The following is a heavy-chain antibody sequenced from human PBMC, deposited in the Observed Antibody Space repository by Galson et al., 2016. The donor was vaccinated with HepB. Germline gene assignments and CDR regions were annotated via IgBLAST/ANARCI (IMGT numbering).Heavy chain of an antibody. CDR1: GFRFEDYG. J-gene: IGHJ4*02. CDR2: ISWDSGSI. V-gene: IGHV3-9*01. D-gene: IGHD3-3*01. CDR3: VKSRRFLEWLLPAFGY. Sequence: SLRLSCAVSGFRFEDYGMHWVRQAPGKGLEWVSSISWDSGSIGYADAVKGRFTISRYNAKNSLYLQMHSMRPEDTALYYCVKSRRFLEWLLPAFGYWGQGILVTVSS.